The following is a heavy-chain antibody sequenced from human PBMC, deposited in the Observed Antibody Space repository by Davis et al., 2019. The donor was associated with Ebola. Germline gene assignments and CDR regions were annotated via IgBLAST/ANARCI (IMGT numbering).Heavy chain of an antibody. V-gene: IGHV1-69*05. CDR1: GGTFSSYA. CDR3: ARASGDRPFDY. J-gene: IGHJ4*02. D-gene: IGHD4-17*01. CDR2: IIPIFGTA. Sequence: SVKVSCKASGGTFSSYAISWVRQAPGQGLEWMGGIIPIFGTANYAQKLQGRVTMTTDTSTSTAYMELRSLRSDDTAVYYCARASGDRPFDYWGQGTLVTVSS.